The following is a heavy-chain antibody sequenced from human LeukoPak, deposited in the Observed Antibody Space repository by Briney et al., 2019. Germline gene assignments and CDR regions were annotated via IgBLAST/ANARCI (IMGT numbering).Heavy chain of an antibody. J-gene: IGHJ4*02. D-gene: IGHD7-27*01. V-gene: IGHV4-39*01. CDR1: GGSISSSSYY. CDR2: IYYSGST. CDR3: ARRASNWDPFDY. Sequence: SETLSLTCTDSGGSISSSSYYWGWIRQPPGKGLEWIGSIYYSGSTYYNPSLKSRVTISVDTSKNQFSLKLSSVTAADTAVYYCARRASNWDPFDYWGQGTLVTVSS.